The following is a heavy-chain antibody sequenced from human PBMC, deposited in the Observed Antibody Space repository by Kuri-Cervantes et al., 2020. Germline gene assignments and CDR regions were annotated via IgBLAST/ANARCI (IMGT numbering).Heavy chain of an antibody. J-gene: IGHJ5*02. Sequence: SLKISCAASGFTFDDYAMHWVRQAPGKGLEWVSGISWNSGSIGYADSVKGRFTISRDNAKNSLYLQMNSLRAEDTAVYYCARGEYMSGGGYYTWGQGTLVTVSS. CDR2: ISWNSGSI. CDR1: GFTFDDYA. D-gene: IGHD3-3*01. V-gene: IGHV3-9*01. CDR3: ARGEYMSGGGYYT.